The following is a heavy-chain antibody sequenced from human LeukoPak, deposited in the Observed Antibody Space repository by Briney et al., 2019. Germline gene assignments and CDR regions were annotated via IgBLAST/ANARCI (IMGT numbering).Heavy chain of an antibody. CDR1: GGSISSGSYY. V-gene: IGHV4-61*02. CDR2: IYTSGST. D-gene: IGHD3-3*01. J-gene: IGHJ4*02. Sequence: SQTLSLTCTVSGGSISSGSYYWSWIRQPAGKGLEWIGRIYTSGSTNYNPSLKSRVTISVDTSKNQFSLKLSSVTAADTAVYYCARHDFWSIDCWGEGTLVTVSS. CDR3: ARHDFWSIDC.